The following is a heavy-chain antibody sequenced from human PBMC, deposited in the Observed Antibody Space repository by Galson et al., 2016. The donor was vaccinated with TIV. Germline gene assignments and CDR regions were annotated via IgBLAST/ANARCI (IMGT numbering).Heavy chain of an antibody. D-gene: IGHD1-14*01. J-gene: IGHJ4*01. CDR1: GFSLATNDMG. CDR2: IYWDGDK. V-gene: IGHV2-5*02. CDR3: ARRRATSGTIFDS. Sequence: PALVKPTQTLTMTCDFSGFSLATNDMGVGWIRQSPGKALEWLAVIYWDGDKRYRPSLRSRLTVTKDTFNNQVVLNMTKMDPLDTGRYYCARRRATSGTIFDSGGPGFLVTVS.